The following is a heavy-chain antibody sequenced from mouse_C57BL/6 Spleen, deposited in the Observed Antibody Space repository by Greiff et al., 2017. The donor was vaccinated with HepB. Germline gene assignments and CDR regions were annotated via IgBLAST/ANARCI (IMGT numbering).Heavy chain of an antibody. D-gene: IGHD3-1*01. V-gene: IGHV1-61*01. J-gene: IGHJ2*01. CDR3: AREWNVGAYFDY. Sequence: QVQLQQPGAELVRPGSSVKLSCKASGYTFTSYWMDWVKQRPGQGLEWIGNIYPSDSDTHYNQKFKDKATLTVDKSSSTAYMQLSRLPSEDSAVCYCAREWNVGAYFDYWGQGTTLTVSS. CDR2: IYPSDSDT. CDR1: GYTFTSYW.